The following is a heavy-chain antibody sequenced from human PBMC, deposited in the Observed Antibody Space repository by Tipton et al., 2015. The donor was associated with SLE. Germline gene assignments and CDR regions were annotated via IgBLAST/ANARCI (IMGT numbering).Heavy chain of an antibody. J-gene: IGHJ3*02. CDR3: ARVRVGATFDAFDI. D-gene: IGHD1-26*01. Sequence: SLRLSCAASGFTFSSYGMHWVRQAPGKGLEWVAVIWYDGSNKYYADSVKGRFTISRDNAKNSLYLQMNSLRAEDTAVYYCARVRVGATFDAFDIWGQGTMVTVSS. CDR1: GFTFSSYG. CDR2: IWYDGSNK. V-gene: IGHV3-33*01.